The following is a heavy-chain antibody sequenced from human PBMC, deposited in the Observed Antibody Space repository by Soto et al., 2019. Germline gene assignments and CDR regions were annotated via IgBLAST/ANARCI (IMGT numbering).Heavy chain of an antibody. J-gene: IGHJ1*01. V-gene: IGHV1-3*01. CDR3: ARESEPGFSAEYFQH. D-gene: IGHD1-26*01. CDR1: ASSS. CDR2: INAGNGNT. Sequence: ASSSINCVRQAPGQRLEWMGWINAGNGNTKYSQKFQGRVTITRDTSASTAYMELSSLRSEDTAVYYCARESEPGFSAEYFQHWGQGTLVTVSS.